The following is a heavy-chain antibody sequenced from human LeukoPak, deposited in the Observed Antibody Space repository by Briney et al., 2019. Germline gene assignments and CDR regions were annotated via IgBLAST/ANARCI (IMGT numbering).Heavy chain of an antibody. J-gene: IGHJ4*02. D-gene: IGHD5-12*01. CDR1: GFTFSSYG. V-gene: IGHV3-30*18. CDR2: VSDDGSNK. Sequence: GRSLRLSCAASGFTFSSYGVHWVRQAPGKGLEWMAVVSDDGSNKYYEDSVRGRFTISRDNPKNTLYLQMSSLRDEDTAVYYCAKPRLRGGYLFDYWGQGTLVTVSS. CDR3: AKPRLRGGYLFDY.